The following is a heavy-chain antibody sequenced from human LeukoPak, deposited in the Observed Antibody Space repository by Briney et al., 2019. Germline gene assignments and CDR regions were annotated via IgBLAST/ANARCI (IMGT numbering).Heavy chain of an antibody. J-gene: IGHJ4*02. Sequence: ASVKVSCKASGYTFTGYYMHWVRQAPGQGLEWMGWINPNSGGTNYAQKFQGRVTMTRDTSISTAYMELSRLRSDDTAVHYCATDHCSSTSCYPDYWGQGTLVTVSS. V-gene: IGHV1-2*02. CDR1: GYTFTGYY. CDR3: ATDHCSSTSCYPDY. D-gene: IGHD2-2*01. CDR2: INPNSGGT.